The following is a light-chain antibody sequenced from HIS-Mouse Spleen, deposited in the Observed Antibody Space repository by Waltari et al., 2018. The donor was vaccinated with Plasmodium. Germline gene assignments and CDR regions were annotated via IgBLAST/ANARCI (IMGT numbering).Light chain of an antibody. CDR3: QQYGSSPYT. CDR2: GAS. Sequence: EIVLTQSPGTLSLSPGERATLSCRASQSVSSSYLAWYPQKPGQAPRLRIYGASSRATGIPDRFSGSVSGTDFTLTISRLEPEDFAVYYCQQYGSSPYTFGQGTKLEIK. CDR1: QSVSSSY. V-gene: IGKV3-20*01. J-gene: IGKJ2*01.